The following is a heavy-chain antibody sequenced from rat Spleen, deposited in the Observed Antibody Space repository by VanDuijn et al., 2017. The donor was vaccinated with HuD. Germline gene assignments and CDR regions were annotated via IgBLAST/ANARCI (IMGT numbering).Heavy chain of an antibody. Sequence: EVQLVESGGGLVQPKGSLKLSCAASGFDFNTYAMSWVRQAPGKGLDWVASISIKTHNYATLYADSVKERFTISRDDSQSMVYLQMNNLKTEDTALYYCTSGSIYWYFDFWGPGTMVTVSS. D-gene: IGHD5-1*01. CDR2: ISIKTHNYAT. J-gene: IGHJ1*01. V-gene: IGHV10-4*01. CDR3: TSGSIYWYFDF. CDR1: GFDFNTYA.